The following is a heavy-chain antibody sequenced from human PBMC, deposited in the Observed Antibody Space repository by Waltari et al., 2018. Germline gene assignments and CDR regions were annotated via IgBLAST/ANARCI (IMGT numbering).Heavy chain of an antibody. CDR1: GGTYSSYA. CDR3: ARDLGGNSDY. V-gene: IGHV1-69*04. Sequence: QVQLVQSGAEVKKPESSVKVPCKASGGTYSSYAISWVRQAPGQGLEWMGRIIPILGIANYAQKFQGRVTITADESTSTAYMELSSLRSEDTAVYYCARDLGGNSDYWGQGTLVTVSS. D-gene: IGHD2-21*02. J-gene: IGHJ4*02. CDR2: IIPILGIA.